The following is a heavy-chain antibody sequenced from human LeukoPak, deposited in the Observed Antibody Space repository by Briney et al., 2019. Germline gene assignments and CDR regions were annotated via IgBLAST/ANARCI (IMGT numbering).Heavy chain of an antibody. D-gene: IGHD6-13*01. CDR2: ISRSSSYI. J-gene: IGHJ6*03. CDR3: AREDSSWASDYYYMGV. Sequence: GGSLRLSCAASGVTFSSYSMNWVGQAPGTGLEGVPSISRSSSYIYYADSVKGRFTISRDNAKNSLYLQMNSLRAEDTAVYYCAREDSSWASDYYYMGVWGKGTTVTVSS. V-gene: IGHV3-21*01. CDR1: GVTFSSYS.